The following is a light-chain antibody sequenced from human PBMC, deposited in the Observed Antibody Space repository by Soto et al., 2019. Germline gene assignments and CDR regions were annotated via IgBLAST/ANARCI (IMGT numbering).Light chain of an antibody. Sequence: DIQLTQSPSSLSASLGDRGTITCRASRTIDNYLNWYQQKPGRAPELLVYATSSLQSGVPSRFTGGGSGTHFTLTVSSLQSEDIAVYFCQQYNNWPPNFGQGTRLEIK. J-gene: IGKJ5*01. CDR2: ATS. CDR1: RTIDNY. CDR3: QQYNNWPPN. V-gene: IGKV1-39*01.